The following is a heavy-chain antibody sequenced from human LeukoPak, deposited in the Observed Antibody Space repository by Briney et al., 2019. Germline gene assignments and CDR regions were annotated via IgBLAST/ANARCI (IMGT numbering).Heavy chain of an antibody. CDR1: GGTFSSYA. Sequence: SVKVSCKASGGTFSSYAISWVRQAPGQGLEWMGGIIPIFGTANYAQKFQGRVTITADESTSTAYMELSSLRSEDTAVYYCATYGGDPVSYYYHMDVWGTGTTVTVSS. CDR3: ATYGGDPVSYYYHMDV. J-gene: IGHJ6*03. V-gene: IGHV1-69*13. CDR2: IIPIFGTA. D-gene: IGHD2-21*02.